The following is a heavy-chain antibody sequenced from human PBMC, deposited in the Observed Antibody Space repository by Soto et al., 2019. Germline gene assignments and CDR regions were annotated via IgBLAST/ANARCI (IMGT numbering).Heavy chain of an antibody. V-gene: IGHV4-4*02. J-gene: IGHJ4*02. D-gene: IGHD6-19*01. CDR3: ATTREAVVHLYHFDY. CDR2: MFHSGKT. Sequence: QVHLRESGPGLVKPSGTLTLTCDVSGGSVSDSLWWSWVRQAPGKGLEWIGEMFHSGKTYYNPSLKSRVTISVDKSKNQVSLNLESVTAADTAIYYCATTREAVVHLYHFDYWGQGTLVTV. CDR1: GGSVSDSLW.